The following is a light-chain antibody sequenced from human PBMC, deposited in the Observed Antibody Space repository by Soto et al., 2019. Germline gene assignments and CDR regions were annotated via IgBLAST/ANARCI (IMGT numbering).Light chain of an antibody. CDR3: ETWDSNSWV. V-gene: IGLV4-60*02. CDR1: SGHSSYI. CDR2: LEGSGSY. Sequence: QLVLTQSSSASASLGSSVKVTCTLSSGHSSYIIAWHQQQPGKAPRYLMKLEGSGSYNKGSGVPDRFSGSSSGADRYLTISNHQFEDEADYYCETWDSNSWVFGGGTKLTFL. J-gene: IGLJ3*02.